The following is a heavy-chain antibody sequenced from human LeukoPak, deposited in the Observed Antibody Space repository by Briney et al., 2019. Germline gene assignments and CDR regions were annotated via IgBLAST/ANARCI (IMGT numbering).Heavy chain of an antibody. J-gene: IGHJ4*02. CDR2: ISAYNGNT. D-gene: IGHD3-10*01. Sequence: ASVKVSCKASGYTFTSYGISWVRQAPGQGLEWTGWISAYNGNTNYAQKLQGRVTMTTDTSTSTAYMELRSLRSDDTAVYYCARDRVLLWFGEFSHYYFDYWGQGTLVTVSS. CDR3: ARDRVLLWFGEFSHYYFDY. CDR1: GYTFTSYG. V-gene: IGHV1-18*01.